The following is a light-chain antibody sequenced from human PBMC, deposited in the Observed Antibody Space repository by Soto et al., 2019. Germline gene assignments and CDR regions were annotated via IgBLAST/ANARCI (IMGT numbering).Light chain of an antibody. Sequence: ETVLTQSPGTLSLSPGEGATLSCRASQSVSSSYLAWYQQKPGQAPRLLIYGASSRATGIPGRFSGSGSGTDFTLTISRLEPEDFAVYYCQQYDSAPRTFGQGTKV. CDR1: QSVSSSY. CDR3: QQYDSAPRT. J-gene: IGKJ1*01. V-gene: IGKV3-20*01. CDR2: GAS.